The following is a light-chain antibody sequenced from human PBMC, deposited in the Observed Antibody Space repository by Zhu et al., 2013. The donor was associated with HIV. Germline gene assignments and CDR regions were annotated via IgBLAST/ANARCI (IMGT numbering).Light chain of an antibody. V-gene: IGKV2D-29*02. CDR1: QSLLHSDGKTY. Sequence: DIVMTQTPLSLSVTPGQPASISCKSSQSLLHSDGKTYFYWYLQKPGQSPQLLIYEVSNRFSGVPDRFSGSGSGTDFTLTISSLQAEDVATYYCQKYNSAPLTFGPGTKVDIK. J-gene: IGKJ3*01. CDR3: QKYNSAPLT. CDR2: EVS.